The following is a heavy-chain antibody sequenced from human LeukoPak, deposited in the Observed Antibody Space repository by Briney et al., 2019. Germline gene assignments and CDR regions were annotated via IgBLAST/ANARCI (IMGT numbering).Heavy chain of an antibody. Sequence: PSQTLSLTCTVSGGSISSGDYYWSWIRQPPGKGLEWIGCIYYSGSTYYNPSLKSRVTISLDTSKNQFSLKLSSVTAADTAVYYCARWANYYDSSLHKHAFDIWGQGTMVTVSS. CDR3: ARWANYYDSSLHKHAFDI. CDR1: GGSISSGDYY. D-gene: IGHD3-22*01. J-gene: IGHJ3*02. V-gene: IGHV4-30-4*01. CDR2: IYYSGST.